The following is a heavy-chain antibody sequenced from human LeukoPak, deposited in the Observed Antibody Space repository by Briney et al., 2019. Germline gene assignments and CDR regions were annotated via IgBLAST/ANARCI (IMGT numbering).Heavy chain of an antibody. J-gene: IGHJ4*02. D-gene: IGHD2-2*01. V-gene: IGHV4-4*07. Sequence: SETLSLTCTVSGGSISSYYWSWIRQPAGKGLEWIGRIYTSGSTNYNPSLKSRVTMSVDTSKNQFSLKLSSVTAADTAVYYCARVFNRCSSTNCWDYWGQGILVTVSS. CDR2: IYTSGST. CDR3: ARVFNRCSSTNCWDY. CDR1: GGSISSYY.